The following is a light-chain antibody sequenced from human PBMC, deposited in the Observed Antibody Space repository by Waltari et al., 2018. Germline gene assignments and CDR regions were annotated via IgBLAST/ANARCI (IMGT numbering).Light chain of an antibody. CDR2: AAS. Sequence: DIQMTQSPSSLSASVGDRFTITCRASQGISNSLAWYQQKPGEVPNLLIYAASTLQSGFPARFSGSGSGTDFTLTISSLQPEDVATYYCQKYNSSPWTFGQGTKVEIK. V-gene: IGKV1-27*01. CDR3: QKYNSSPWT. CDR1: QGISNS. J-gene: IGKJ1*01.